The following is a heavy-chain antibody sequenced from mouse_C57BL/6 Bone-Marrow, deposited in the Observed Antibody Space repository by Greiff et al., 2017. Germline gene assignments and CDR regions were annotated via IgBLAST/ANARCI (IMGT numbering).Heavy chain of an antibody. CDR3: ARESIYYGNYVGFAY. V-gene: IGHV1-55*01. CDR1: GYTFTSYW. J-gene: IGHJ3*01. CDR2: IYPGSGST. Sequence: QVQLQQPGAELVKPGASVKMSCKASGYTFTSYWITWVKQRPGQGLEWIGDIYPGSGSTNYNEKFKSKATLTVDTSSSTAYIQLSSLTSEDSAVYYCARESIYYGNYVGFAYWGQGTLVTVSA. D-gene: IGHD2-1*01.